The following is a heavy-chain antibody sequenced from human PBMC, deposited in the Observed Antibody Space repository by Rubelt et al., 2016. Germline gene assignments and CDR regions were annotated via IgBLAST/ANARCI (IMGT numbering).Heavy chain of an antibody. CDR2: VNHNGNT. J-gene: IGHJ4*02. Sequence: QVQLQQWGAGLLKPSETLSLTCAVYGGSFNNYYWFWIRQPPGKGLEWIGEVNHNGNTNYNPSLKSRLTISLDTSKNHFPLKLSSVTAADTAVYYCARYTSSSSGWYRDFFDYWGQGTLVTVSS. CDR3: ARYTSSSSGWYRDFFDY. CDR1: GGSFNNYY. D-gene: IGHD6-19*01. V-gene: IGHV4-34*01.